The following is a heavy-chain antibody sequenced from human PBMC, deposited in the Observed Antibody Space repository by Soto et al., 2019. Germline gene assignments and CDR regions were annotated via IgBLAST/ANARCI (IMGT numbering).Heavy chain of an antibody. V-gene: IGHV1-69*06. Sequence: SVKVSCKVSGGAFHSSALNWVRQAPGQGLEWIGGIIPMSDSPNYAQEFQGRVTIIADISTTTAYMEVRSLRSDDTAVYYCALAHNWTYQLNRYWGQGTLVTVSS. CDR3: ALAHNWTYQLNRY. CDR1: GGAFHSSA. J-gene: IGHJ4*02. CDR2: IIPMSDSP. D-gene: IGHD1-1*01.